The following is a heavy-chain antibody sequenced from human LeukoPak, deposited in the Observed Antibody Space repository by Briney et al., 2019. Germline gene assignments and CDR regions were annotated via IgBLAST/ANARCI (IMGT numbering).Heavy chain of an antibody. J-gene: IGHJ4*02. CDR2: IYYSGSS. D-gene: IGHD6-19*01. V-gene: IGHV4-59*08. Sequence: PSETLSLTCTVSGGSISSSYWSWIRQPPGKGLEWIGYIYYSGSSNYNPSLKSRVTISVDTTKNHVSLRLSSVTAADTAVYYCASNVAGSSFDYWGQGSLVTVSS. CDR1: GGSISSSY. CDR3: ASNVAGSSFDY.